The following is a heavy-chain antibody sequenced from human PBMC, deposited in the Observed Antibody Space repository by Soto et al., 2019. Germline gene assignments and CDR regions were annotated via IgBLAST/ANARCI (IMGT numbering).Heavy chain of an antibody. CDR3: AKDLGGSGSYYNVPYFDY. J-gene: IGHJ4*02. CDR2: ISGSGGST. V-gene: IGHV3-23*01. D-gene: IGHD3-10*01. Sequence: PGGSLRLSCAASGFTFSSSVMSWVCQAPGKGLEWVSAISGSGGSTYYADSVKGRFTISRDNSKNTLYLQMNSLRAEDTAVCYCAKDLGGSGSYYNVPYFDYWGQGTLVTVSS. CDR1: GFTFSSSV.